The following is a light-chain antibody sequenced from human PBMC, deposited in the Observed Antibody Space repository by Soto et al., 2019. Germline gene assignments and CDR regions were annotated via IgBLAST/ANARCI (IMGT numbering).Light chain of an antibody. CDR2: AGS. CDR3: MQALQAPCT. J-gene: IGKJ3*01. V-gene: IGKV2-28*01. Sequence: EIVMTQSPLSLTVTPGEPASISCKSSQSLLHSNGYNYLDWYLQKPGQSPQLLIYAGSNRSSGVPDRFSGSGSGTDFTLKISSVEAEDVAVDDGMQALQAPCTFGPGTKVDIK. CDR1: QSLLHSNGYNY.